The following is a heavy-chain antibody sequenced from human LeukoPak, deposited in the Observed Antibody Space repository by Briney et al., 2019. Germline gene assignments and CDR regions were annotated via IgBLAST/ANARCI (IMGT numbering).Heavy chain of an antibody. CDR1: GYTFTTYG. V-gene: IGHV1-18*01. D-gene: IGHD3-22*01. CDR2: ISAYNGNA. Sequence: WASVKVSCKASGYTFTTYGISWVRQAPGQGLERMGWISAYNGNAYYARNLQGRVTMSTDTSTNTAYMELRSLRSDDTAVYYCARDLYQYDTSGYYHDTFDIWGQGTMVTVSS. CDR3: ARDLYQYDTSGYYHDTFDI. J-gene: IGHJ3*02.